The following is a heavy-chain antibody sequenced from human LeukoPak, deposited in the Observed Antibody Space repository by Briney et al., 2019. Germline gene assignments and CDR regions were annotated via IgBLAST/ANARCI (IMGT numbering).Heavy chain of an antibody. CDR3: TKEICISTSCSGDY. CDR1: GFTFSNAW. Sequence: GGSLRLSCAASGFTFSNAWMSWVRQAPGKGLEWVGRIKSKTDGGTTDYAAPVKGRFTISRDDSKNTLYLQMNSLKTEDTAVYYCTKEICISTSCSGDYWGQGTLVTVSS. D-gene: IGHD2-2*01. J-gene: IGHJ4*02. V-gene: IGHV3-15*01. CDR2: IKSKTDGGTT.